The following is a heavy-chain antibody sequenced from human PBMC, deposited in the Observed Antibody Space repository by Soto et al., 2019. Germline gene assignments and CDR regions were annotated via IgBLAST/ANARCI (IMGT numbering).Heavy chain of an antibody. CDR3: ASVSYFNAFDY. Sequence: QVQLQESGPGLVKPSQTLSLTCTVSGGSISSGDYYWSWIRQPPGKGLEWIGYIYYSGSTYYNPSLNXRXTXTXXTSKNQFSLKLSSVTAADTAVYYCASVSYFNAFDYWGQGTLVTVSS. CDR1: GGSISSGDYY. J-gene: IGHJ4*02. CDR2: IYYSGST. D-gene: IGHD3-9*01. V-gene: IGHV4-30-4*01.